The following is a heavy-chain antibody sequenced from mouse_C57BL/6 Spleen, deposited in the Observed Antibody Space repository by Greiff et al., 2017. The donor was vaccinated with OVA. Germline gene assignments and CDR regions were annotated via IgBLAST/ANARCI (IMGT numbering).Heavy chain of an antibody. D-gene: IGHD2-2*01. CDR2: IWRGGST. CDR3: ARNVIYYGYGDPCFDY. J-gene: IGHJ2*01. Sequence: QVQLKESGPGLVQPSQSLSITCTVSGYSLTSYGVHWVRQSPGKGLEWLGVIWRGGSTDYNAAFISRLSISKDNSKRQDFFKMSRLQADNTAIYYCARNVIYYGYGDPCFDYWGQGTTLTVSS. V-gene: IGHV2-2*01. CDR1: GYSLTSYG.